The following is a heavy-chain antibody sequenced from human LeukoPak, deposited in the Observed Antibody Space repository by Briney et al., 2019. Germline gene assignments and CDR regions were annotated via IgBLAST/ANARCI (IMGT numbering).Heavy chain of an antibody. D-gene: IGHD2-15*01. J-gene: IGHJ4*02. CDR2: ISYDGSNK. CDR1: GFTFSSYW. CDR3: ARIGSPGY. V-gene: IGHV3-30*03. Sequence: PGGSLRLSCAASGFTFSSYWMTWVRQAPGKGLEWVAVISYDGSNKYYADSVKGRFTISRDNSKNTLYLQMNSLRAEDTAVYYCARIGSPGYWGQGTLVTVSS.